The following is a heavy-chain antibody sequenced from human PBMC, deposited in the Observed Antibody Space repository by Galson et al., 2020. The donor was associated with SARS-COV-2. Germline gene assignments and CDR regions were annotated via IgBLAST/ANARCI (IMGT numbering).Heavy chain of an antibody. D-gene: IGHD4-4*01. CDR1: GYTLTNLS. CDR3: ATGPAMTIVTTGFWFDP. CDR2: FDPEDGET. J-gene: IGHJ5*02. V-gene: IGHV1-24*01. Sequence: ASVKNSCKDSGYTLTNLSMHWVRQAPGKGREWMGGFDPEDGETTYAQKFQGRVTMTEDTSTDTAYMELSSLRSDDTAVYYCATGPAMTIVTTGFWFDPWGQGTLVTVSS.